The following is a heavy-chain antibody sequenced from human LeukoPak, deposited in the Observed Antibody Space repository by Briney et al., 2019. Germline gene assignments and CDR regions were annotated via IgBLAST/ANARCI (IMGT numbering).Heavy chain of an antibody. J-gene: IGHJ4*02. D-gene: IGHD3-9*01. Sequence: GGSLRLSCAASGFTFSSYWMSWVRQAPGKGLEWVSFINWHGDNIFYGDSVRGRFTVSRDNSRNSLYLQMNSLKTEDTALYYCARGGYYDILTGPLHWGQGTLVTVSS. CDR2: INWHGDNI. V-gene: IGHV3-43D*03. CDR3: ARGGYYDILTGPLH. CDR1: GFTFSSYW.